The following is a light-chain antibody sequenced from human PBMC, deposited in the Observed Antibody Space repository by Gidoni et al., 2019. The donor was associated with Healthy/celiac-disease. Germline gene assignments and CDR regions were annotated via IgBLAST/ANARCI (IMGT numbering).Light chain of an antibody. CDR3: QQRSNWPPFT. J-gene: IGKJ3*01. CDR1: QSVSIY. V-gene: IGKV3-11*01. CDR2: DAS. Sequence: DIVLTPSPATLSLSPGERATLSCRASQSVSIYLAWYQQKPGQAPRLLIYDASNRAPGIPARFSGSGSGTDFTLTISSLEPEDFAFYYCQQRSNWPPFTFGPGTKVDSK.